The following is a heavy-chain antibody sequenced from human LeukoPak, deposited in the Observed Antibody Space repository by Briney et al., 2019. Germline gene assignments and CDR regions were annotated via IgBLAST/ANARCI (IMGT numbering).Heavy chain of an antibody. Sequence: SVKVSCKASGGTFSSYTISWVRQAPGQGLEWMGRIIPILGIANYAQKFQGRVTIAADKSTSTAYRELSSLRSEDTAVYYCAREDVVVPAAMSWFDPWGQGTLVTVSS. CDR2: IIPILGIA. CDR1: GGTFSSYT. CDR3: AREDVVVPAAMSWFDP. D-gene: IGHD2-2*01. V-gene: IGHV1-69*04. J-gene: IGHJ5*02.